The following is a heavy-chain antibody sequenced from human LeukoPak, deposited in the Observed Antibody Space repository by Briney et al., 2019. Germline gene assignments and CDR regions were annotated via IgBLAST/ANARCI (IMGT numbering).Heavy chain of an antibody. V-gene: IGHV4-38-2*01. CDR2: IYRVGST. D-gene: IGHD3-10*01. CDR3: ARTYGSGSTSPHY. CDR1: GYSISSGYY. Sequence: LETLSLTCAVSGYSISSGYYWGWIRQPPGKGLEWIGSIYRVGSTYYNPSLKSRVTISVDTSKNQFSLKLTSVTAADTAVYYCARTYGSGSTSPHYWGQGTLATVSS. J-gene: IGHJ4*02.